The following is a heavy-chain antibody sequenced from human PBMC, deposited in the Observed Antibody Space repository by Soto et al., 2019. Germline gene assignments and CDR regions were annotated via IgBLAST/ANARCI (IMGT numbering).Heavy chain of an antibody. J-gene: IGHJ4*02. V-gene: IGHV3-30*18. Sequence: GGSLRLSWAASGLTFSNFGMLWVRQAPGKGLEWVAVISDAGGTQYFADSVKGRFNISRDNSKNTLYLQMNSLRPEDTAVYYCAKEGNYVGAGGYLPFDHWGQGTLATVSS. CDR2: ISDAGGTQ. CDR1: GLTFSNFG. CDR3: AKEGNYVGAGGYLPFDH. D-gene: IGHD3-10*01.